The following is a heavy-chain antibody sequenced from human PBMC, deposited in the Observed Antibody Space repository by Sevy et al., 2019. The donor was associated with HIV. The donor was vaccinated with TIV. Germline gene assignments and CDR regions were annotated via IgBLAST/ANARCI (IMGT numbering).Heavy chain of an antibody. J-gene: IGHJ5*02. V-gene: IGHV4-31*03. Sequence: SETLSLTCTVSGGSINSGDYYWSWIRQHPEKGLEWIGYIFHTGSTYYNRSFKSRATISVDTSKNQFSLKLSLMTAADTAGDYCAREGTKGVWFDPWGQGTLVTVSS. CDR1: GGSINSGDYY. CDR3: AREGTKGVWFDP. CDR2: IFHTGST. D-gene: IGHD3-16*01.